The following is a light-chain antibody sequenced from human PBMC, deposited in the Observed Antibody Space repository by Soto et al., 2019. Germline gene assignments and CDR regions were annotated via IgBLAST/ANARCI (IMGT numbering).Light chain of an antibody. CDR2: DAS. CDR3: QQRSNWRT. Sequence: IVFTQSPATLSLSPGERATPSCRASQSVSSYLAWYQQKPGQAPRLLIYDASNRATGIPARFSGSGSGADFTLTISSLEPEDFAVYYCQQRSNWRTFGQGTKVDIK. CDR1: QSVSSY. V-gene: IGKV3-11*01. J-gene: IGKJ1*01.